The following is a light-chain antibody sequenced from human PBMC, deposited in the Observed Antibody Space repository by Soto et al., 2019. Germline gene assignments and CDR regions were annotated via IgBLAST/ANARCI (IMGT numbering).Light chain of an antibody. Sequence: EIVLTQSPATLSLSPGERATLSCRASQSVSSSYLAWYQQKPGQAPRLLIYGASSRATGIPDRFSGSGSGTDFTLTISRLEPEDYAVYYRQQYGSSRWTFGHGTDVDIK. V-gene: IGKV3-20*01. CDR3: QQYGSSRWT. CDR1: QSVSSSY. CDR2: GAS. J-gene: IGKJ1*01.